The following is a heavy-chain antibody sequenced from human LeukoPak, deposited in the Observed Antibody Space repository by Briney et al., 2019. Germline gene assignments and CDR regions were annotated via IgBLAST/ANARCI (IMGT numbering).Heavy chain of an antibody. D-gene: IGHD6-13*01. J-gene: IGHJ4*02. Sequence: GGSLRLSCAASGFTVSSNYMNWVRQAPGKGLEWVSVIYSGGSTYYADSVKGRFTISRHNSKNTLYLQMNSLRTEDTAVYYCARGGSIAAAGTSPLPDYWGQGTLVTVSS. V-gene: IGHV3-53*04. CDR3: ARGGSIAAAGTSPLPDY. CDR2: IYSGGST. CDR1: GFTVSSNY.